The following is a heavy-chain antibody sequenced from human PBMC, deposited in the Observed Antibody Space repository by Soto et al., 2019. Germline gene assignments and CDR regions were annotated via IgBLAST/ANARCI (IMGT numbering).Heavy chain of an antibody. Sequence: GGALRLFCAASGFTFNSYGMHWVRQGPGNGLEWVAFISYDSTKTYYADSVKGRFTISRDNSNSALYVQMNSLTGEDTAVYYCARTRSLWSDFHHYSLAVRAQGTTV. CDR3: ARTRSLWSDFHHYSLAV. CDR1: GFTFNSYG. D-gene: IGHD3-10*01. J-gene: IGHJ6*02. CDR2: ISYDSTKT. V-gene: IGHV3-30*03.